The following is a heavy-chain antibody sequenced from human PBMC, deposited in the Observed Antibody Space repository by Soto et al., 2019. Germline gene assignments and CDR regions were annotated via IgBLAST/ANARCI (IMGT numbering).Heavy chain of an antibody. D-gene: IGHD1-7*01. CDR1: GGSISSGDYY. V-gene: IGHV4-30-4*01. CDR3: ARDLGTGTTGNWFDP. J-gene: IGHJ5*02. CDR2: IYYSGST. Sequence: PSETLSLTCTVSGGSISSGDYYWIWIRHPPGKGLEWIGYIYYSGSTYYNPSLKSRVTISVDTSKNQFSLKLSSVTAADTAVYYCARDLGTGTTGNWFDPWGQGTLVTVSS.